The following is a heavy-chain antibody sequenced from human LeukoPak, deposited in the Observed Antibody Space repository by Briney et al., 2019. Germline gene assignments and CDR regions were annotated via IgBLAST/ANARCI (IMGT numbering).Heavy chain of an antibody. CDR1: GFTFSSYR. CDR2: ISISGTYI. Sequence: GGSLRLSCAASGFTFSSYRMNWVRQAPGKGLEWVSSISISGTYIYYADSVKGRFTISRDNANNSLYLQMNSLRAEDTAVYYCARDREGCSGGSCYRQAFDIWGQGTMVTVSS. J-gene: IGHJ3*02. D-gene: IGHD2-15*01. V-gene: IGHV3-21*01. CDR3: ARDREGCSGGSCYRQAFDI.